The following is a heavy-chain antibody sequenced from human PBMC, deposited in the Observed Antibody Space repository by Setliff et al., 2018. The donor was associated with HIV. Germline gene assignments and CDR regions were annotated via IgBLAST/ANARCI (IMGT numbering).Heavy chain of an antibody. V-gene: IGHV4-39*01. CDR1: GGSISSGTYY. D-gene: IGHD5-18*01. CDR2: IYYSGST. Sequence: SETLSLTCTVSGGSISSGTYYWSWIRQPPGKGLEWIGTIYYSGSTYYNPSLKSRLTISVDTSKNQFSLKLSSVTAADTAVYYCARRDGYSYGFYFDYWGQGTLVTVSA. J-gene: IGHJ4*02. CDR3: ARRDGYSYGFYFDY.